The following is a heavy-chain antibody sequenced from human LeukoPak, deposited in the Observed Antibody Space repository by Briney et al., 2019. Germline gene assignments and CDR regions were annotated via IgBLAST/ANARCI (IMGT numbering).Heavy chain of an antibody. CDR2: IIPIFGTA. CDR1: GGTFSSYA. D-gene: IGHD2-2*03. Sequence: SVKVSCKASGGTFSSYAISWVRQAPGQGLEWMGGIIPIFGTANYAQKFQGRVTITTDESTSTAYMELRSLRSDDTAVYYCARDGYRLSGYFYYMDVWGKGTTVTVSS. J-gene: IGHJ6*03. V-gene: IGHV1-69*05. CDR3: ARDGYRLSGYFYYMDV.